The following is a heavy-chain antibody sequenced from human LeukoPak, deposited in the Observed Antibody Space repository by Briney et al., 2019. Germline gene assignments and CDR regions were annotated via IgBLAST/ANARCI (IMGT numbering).Heavy chain of an antibody. D-gene: IGHD5-24*01. Sequence: PGGSLILSWGASGVTCRSYAMHWVRQAPSKGLEWVAVISYDGSNKYYADSVKGRFTISRDNSKNTLYLQMNSLRAEDTAVYYCARVEMATISVGYFDYWGQGTLVTVSS. V-gene: IGHV3-30-3*01. CDR1: GVTCRSYA. CDR2: ISYDGSNK. J-gene: IGHJ4*02. CDR3: ARVEMATISVGYFDY.